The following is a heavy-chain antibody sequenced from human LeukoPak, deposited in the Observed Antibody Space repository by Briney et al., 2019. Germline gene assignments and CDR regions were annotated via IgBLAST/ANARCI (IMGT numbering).Heavy chain of an antibody. Sequence: GGSLRLSCEASGFIFSSAWMTWVRQAPGKGLEWVGHIKNKTNGGTTDYAAPVKGRFSISRDDSKKTLYLQMNRLRTEDTAAYYCARGLCTSTSCYQGPFDFWGQGMLVTVSS. V-gene: IGHV3-15*01. CDR2: IKNKTNGGTT. CDR3: ARGLCTSTSCYQGPFDF. D-gene: IGHD2-2*01. J-gene: IGHJ4*02. CDR1: GFIFSSAW.